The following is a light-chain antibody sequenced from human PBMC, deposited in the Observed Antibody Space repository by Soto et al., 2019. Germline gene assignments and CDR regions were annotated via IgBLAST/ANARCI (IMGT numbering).Light chain of an antibody. CDR3: QQYDSSPLT. V-gene: IGKV3-20*01. Sequence: EIVLTQSPGTLSLSPGERATLGCRSSQSISSSYLAWYQQKPGQAPRLLIYGASSRATGIPDRFSGSGSGTDFTLTISRLEPEDFVVYYCQQYDSSPLTFGGGTKVDIK. CDR2: GAS. J-gene: IGKJ4*01. CDR1: QSISSSY.